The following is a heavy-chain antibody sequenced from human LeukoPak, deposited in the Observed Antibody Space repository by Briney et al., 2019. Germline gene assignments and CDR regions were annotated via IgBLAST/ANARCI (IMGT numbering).Heavy chain of an antibody. CDR2: IYYSGST. CDR3: ARDRGSSRLDY. Sequence: SETLSLTCTVSGGSLSSYYWSWIRQPPGKGLEWIGYIYYSGSTNYNPSLKSRVTISVDTSKNQFSLKLSSVTAADTAVYYCARDRGSSRLDYWGQGTLVTVSS. V-gene: IGHV4-59*01. J-gene: IGHJ4*02. D-gene: IGHD6-13*01. CDR1: GGSLSSYY.